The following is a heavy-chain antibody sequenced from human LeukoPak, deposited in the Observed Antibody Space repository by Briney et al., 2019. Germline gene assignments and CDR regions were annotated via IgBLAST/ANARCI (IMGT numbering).Heavy chain of an antibody. CDR3: ARARKNYYDSMEAFDI. V-gene: IGHV3-53*01. D-gene: IGHD3-22*01. CDR1: GFTVSSNY. J-gene: IGHJ3*02. CDR2: IYSGGST. Sequence: PGGSLRLSCAASGFTVSSNYMSWVRQAPGKGLEWVSVIYSGGSTYYADSVKGRFTISRDNSKNTLYLQMNSLRAEDTAVYYCARARKNYYDSMEAFDIWGQGTMVTVSS.